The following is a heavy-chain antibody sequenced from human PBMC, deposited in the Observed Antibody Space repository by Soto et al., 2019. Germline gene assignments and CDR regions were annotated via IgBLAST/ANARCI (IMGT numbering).Heavy chain of an antibody. D-gene: IGHD2-15*01. CDR3: AKGLPGALWDIVVVVAATRGFYFDY. J-gene: IGHJ4*02. Sequence: GGSLRLSCAASGFTFSSYAMSWVRQAPGKGLEWVSAISGSGGSTYYADSVKGRFTISRDNSKNTLYLQMNSLRAEDTAVYYCAKGLPGALWDIVVVVAATRGFYFDYWGQGTLVTVSS. CDR2: ISGSGGST. V-gene: IGHV3-23*01. CDR1: GFTFSSYA.